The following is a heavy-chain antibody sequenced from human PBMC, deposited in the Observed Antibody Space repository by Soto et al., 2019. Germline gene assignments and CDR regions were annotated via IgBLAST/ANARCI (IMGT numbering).Heavy chain of an antibody. CDR2: ISSSGGTT. CDR1: GFSFSNYA. V-gene: IGHV3-23*01. J-gene: IGHJ6*02. Sequence: GSLRLSCAASGFSFSNYAMSWARQAPGKGLEWVSAISSSGGTTYYAGSVKGRFTISRDNSESTLYLQMNSLRAEDTAVYFCARDTGYCSSTSCLDYGMDVWGQGTTVTVSS. D-gene: IGHD2-2*03. CDR3: ARDTGYCSSTSCLDYGMDV.